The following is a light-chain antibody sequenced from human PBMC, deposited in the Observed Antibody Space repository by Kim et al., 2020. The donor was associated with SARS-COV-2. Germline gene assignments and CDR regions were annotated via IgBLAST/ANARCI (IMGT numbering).Light chain of an antibody. CDR1: KLGDKY. V-gene: IGLV3-1*01. J-gene: IGLJ1*01. CDR2: QYS. Sequence: SYELTQPPSVSVSPGQTASITCSGDKLGDKYACWYQQKPGQSPVLVIYQYSKRPSGIPERFSGSNSGNTATLTISGTQAMDEADYYCQAWDSSTPLYVFG. CDR3: QAWDSSTPLYV.